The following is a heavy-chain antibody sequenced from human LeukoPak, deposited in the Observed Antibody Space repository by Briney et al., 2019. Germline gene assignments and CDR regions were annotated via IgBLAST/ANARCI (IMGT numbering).Heavy chain of an antibody. J-gene: IGHJ4*02. CDR1: QFTFTTYA. CDR3: AKVATWTYFDS. CDR2: IGDSGVPT. V-gene: IGHV3-23*01. Sequence: GGSLRLSCAASQFTFTTYAMSSVRQAPGRGLEWVSSIGDSGVPTYYADSVKGRFTISRDNSQNTLYLQMNSLGADDTAVYYCAKVATWTYFDSWGQGTLVTVSS. D-gene: IGHD3/OR15-3a*01.